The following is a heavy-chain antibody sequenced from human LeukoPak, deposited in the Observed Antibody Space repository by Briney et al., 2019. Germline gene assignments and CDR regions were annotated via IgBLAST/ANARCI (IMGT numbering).Heavy chain of an antibody. Sequence: GSLRLSCAASGFTFSSHWMTWVRQAPGKGLEWVANIKQDGSEKYYVDSVKGRFTISRDNAKNSLYLQMNSLRVEDTAVYYCARDWDCSGGSCYSPLDYWGQGTLVTVSS. CDR1: GFTFSSHW. CDR2: IKQDGSEK. D-gene: IGHD2-15*01. J-gene: IGHJ4*02. CDR3: ARDWDCSGGSCYSPLDY. V-gene: IGHV3-7*01.